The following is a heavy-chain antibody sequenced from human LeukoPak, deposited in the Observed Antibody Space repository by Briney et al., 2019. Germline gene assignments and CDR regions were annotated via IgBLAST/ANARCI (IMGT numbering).Heavy chain of an antibody. CDR3: ATSGVLRFLEWLLVDAFDI. CDR2: IKQDGSEK. Sequence: PGGSLRLSCAASGFTFSSYWMSWVRQAPGKGLEWAANIKQDGSEKYYVDSVKGRFTISRDNAKNSLYLQMNSLRAEDTAVYYCATSGVLRFLEWLLVDAFDIWGQGTMVTVSS. CDR1: GFTFSSYW. J-gene: IGHJ3*02. V-gene: IGHV3-7*01. D-gene: IGHD3-3*01.